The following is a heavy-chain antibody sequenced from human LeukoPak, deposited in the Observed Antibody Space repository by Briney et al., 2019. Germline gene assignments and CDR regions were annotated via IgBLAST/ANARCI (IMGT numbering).Heavy chain of an antibody. CDR1: GFTFSSYN. J-gene: IGHJ4*02. V-gene: IGHV3-21*01. CDR3: ATKKDQWLVLDGGGALDY. Sequence: GGSLRLSCAASGFTFSSYNMNWVRLAPGKGLEWVSSISSSSSYIYYADSVKGRFTISRDNAKNSLYLQMNSLRAEDTAVYYCATKKDQWLVLDGGGALDYWGQGTLVTVSS. CDR2: ISSSSSYI. D-gene: IGHD6-19*01.